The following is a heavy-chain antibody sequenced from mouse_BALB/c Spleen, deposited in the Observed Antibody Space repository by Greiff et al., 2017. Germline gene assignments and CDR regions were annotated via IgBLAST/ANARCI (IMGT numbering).Heavy chain of an antibody. J-gene: IGHJ2*01. V-gene: IGHV3-8*02. CDR3: ARRGIYYGYVDD. CDR2: ISYSGST. D-gene: IGHD2-1*01. Sequence: EVKLMESGPSLVRPSQTLSLTCSVTGDSITSGYWNWIRKFPGNKLEYMGYISYSGSTYYNPSLKSRISITRDTSKNQYYLQLNSVTTEDTATYYCARRGIYYGYVDDGGQGTTLTVSS. CDR1: GDSITSGY.